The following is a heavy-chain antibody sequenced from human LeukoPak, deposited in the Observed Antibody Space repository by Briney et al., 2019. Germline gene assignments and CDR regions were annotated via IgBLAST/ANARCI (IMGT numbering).Heavy chain of an antibody. CDR1: GYSFTSYW. D-gene: IGHD3-22*01. Sequence: GGSLKISCKGSGYSFTSYWIGWVRQMPGKGLGWMGIIYPGDSDTRYSPSFQGQVTISADKSISTAYLQWSSLKASDTAMYYCASPDYYDSSGYSPGVGYWGQGTLVTVSS. CDR2: IYPGDSDT. CDR3: ASPDYYDSSGYSPGVGY. V-gene: IGHV5-51*01. J-gene: IGHJ4*02.